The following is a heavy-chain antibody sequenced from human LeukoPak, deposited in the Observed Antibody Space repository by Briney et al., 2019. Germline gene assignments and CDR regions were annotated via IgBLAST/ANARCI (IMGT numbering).Heavy chain of an antibody. Sequence: GGSLRLSCAASGYPFSNYSMNWVRQAPGKGLEWVSSISSSSSYIYYADSVKGRFTISRDNAKNSLYLQMNSLRAEDTAVYYCARVPFDWLLSRDLYYFDYWGQGTLVTVSS. CDR1: GYPFSNYS. CDR3: ARVPFDWLLSRDLYYFDY. D-gene: IGHD3-9*01. CDR2: ISSSSSYI. V-gene: IGHV3-21*01. J-gene: IGHJ4*02.